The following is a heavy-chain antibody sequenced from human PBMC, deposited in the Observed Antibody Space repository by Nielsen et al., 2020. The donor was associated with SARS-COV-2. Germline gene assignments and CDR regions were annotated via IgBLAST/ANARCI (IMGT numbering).Heavy chain of an antibody. CDR1: GFAFSVYS. V-gene: IGHV3-48*01. CDR3: ARCRRPYQLFSGDYYWYFDL. Sequence: GESLKISCAASGFAFSVYSMNWVRQAPGKGLEWHSYISSGSATMYYADSVKGRFTVSRDNAKNSLYLRMNSLSAEYTAIYYCARCRRPYQLFSGDYYWYFDLWGRGTLVTVSS. J-gene: IGHJ2*01. CDR2: ISSGSATM. D-gene: IGHD4-17*01.